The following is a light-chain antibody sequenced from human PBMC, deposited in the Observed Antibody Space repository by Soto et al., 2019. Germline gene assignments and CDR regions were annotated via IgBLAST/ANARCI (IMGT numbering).Light chain of an antibody. Sequence: QSVLTQPPSVSAAPGQKVTISCSGSSSNIGKNYVSWYQHVPRTAPKLLIYENDKRPSGIPDRFSGSKSGTSATLGIAGLQAGDEADYYCGTWDSSLSAWVFGGGTQLTVL. CDR3: GTWDSSLSAWV. CDR2: END. V-gene: IGLV1-51*02. CDR1: SSNIGKNY. J-gene: IGLJ2*01.